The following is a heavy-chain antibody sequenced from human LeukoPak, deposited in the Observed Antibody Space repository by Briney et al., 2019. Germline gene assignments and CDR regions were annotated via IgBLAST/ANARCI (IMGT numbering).Heavy chain of an antibody. J-gene: IGHJ4*02. CDR1: GGSFSGYY. V-gene: IGHV4-34*01. CDR2: INHSGST. D-gene: IGHD2-2*01. Sequence: KTSETLSLTCAVYGGSFSGYYWSWIRQPPGKGLEWIGEINHSGSTNYNPSLKSRVTISVDTSKNQFSLKLSSVTAADTAVYYCARGQIVVVPAAPGPIDYWGQGTLVTVSS. CDR3: ARGQIVVVPAAPGPIDY.